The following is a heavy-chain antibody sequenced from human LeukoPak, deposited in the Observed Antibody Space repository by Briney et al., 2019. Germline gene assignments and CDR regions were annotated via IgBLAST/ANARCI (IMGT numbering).Heavy chain of an antibody. CDR3: ARQGVVGATGFDF. CDR1: GGSISELSYY. D-gene: IGHD1-26*01. Sequence: PSETPSLTCSVSGGSISELSYYWGWIRQPPGKGLEWIGNIYYSGSTYNNPSLESRVVKSVDTSRNQFSLKLTSVTATDTAVYYCARQGVVGATGFDFWGQGILVTVSS. J-gene: IGHJ4*02. V-gene: IGHV4-39*01. CDR2: IYYSGST.